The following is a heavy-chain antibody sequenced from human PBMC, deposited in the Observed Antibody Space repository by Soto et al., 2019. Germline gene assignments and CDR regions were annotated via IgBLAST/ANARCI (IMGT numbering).Heavy chain of an antibody. Sequence: SETLSLTCTVSGGSISSSSYYWGWIRQPPGKGLEWIGSIYYSGSTYYNPSLKSRVTISVDTSKNQFSLKLSSVTAADTAVYYCARKLELLYYFDYWGQGTLVTVSS. CDR1: GGSISSSSYY. CDR2: IYYSGST. CDR3: ARKLELLYYFDY. D-gene: IGHD1-7*01. V-gene: IGHV4-39*01. J-gene: IGHJ4*02.